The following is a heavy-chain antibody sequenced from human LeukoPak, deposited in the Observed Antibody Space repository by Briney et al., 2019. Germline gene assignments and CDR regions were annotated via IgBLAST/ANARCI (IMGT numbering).Heavy chain of an antibody. CDR3: ARDWGASYSSSYKEYYMDV. CDR2: INPNSGGT. V-gene: IGHV1-2*02. J-gene: IGHJ6*03. CDR1: GYTFTGYY. D-gene: IGHD6-13*01. Sequence: ASVKVSCKASGYTFTGYYMHWVRQAPGQGLEWMGWINPNSGGTNYAQKFQGRVTMTRDTSISTAYMELSRLRSDDTAVYYCARDWGASYSSSYKEYYMDVWGKGTTVTVSS.